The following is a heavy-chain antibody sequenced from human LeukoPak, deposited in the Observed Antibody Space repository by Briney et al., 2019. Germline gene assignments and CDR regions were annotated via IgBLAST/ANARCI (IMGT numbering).Heavy chain of an antibody. CDR2: ISSSGTGI. CDR3: ARDSDTAGYYYYMDV. V-gene: IGHV3-11*04. CDR1: GFTFSDYY. Sequence: GGSLRLSCAASGFTFSDYYMSWIRQAPGKGLEWVSYISSSGTGIYDADPVKGRFSISRDNAKNSLYLQMNSLRPEDTAVYYCARDSDTAGYYYYMDVWGKGTTVIVSS. D-gene: IGHD5-18*01. J-gene: IGHJ6*03.